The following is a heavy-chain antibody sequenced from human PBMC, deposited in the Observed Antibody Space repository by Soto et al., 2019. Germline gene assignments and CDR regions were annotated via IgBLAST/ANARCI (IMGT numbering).Heavy chain of an antibody. Sequence: QVHLEQWGAGLLKPSETLSLTCAVYGGSLSSYFWSWVRQPPGKGLEWIGEINHSGSTNYNPSLKSRVTISADTSKHQFSLRLSSVTAADSGIYFCASYHYYDFWIGSRHYMDAWRKGTTVTVSS. V-gene: IGHV4-34*01. J-gene: IGHJ6*03. D-gene: IGHD3-3*01. CDR2: INHSGST. CDR3: ASYHYYDFWIGSRHYMDA. CDR1: GGSLSSYF.